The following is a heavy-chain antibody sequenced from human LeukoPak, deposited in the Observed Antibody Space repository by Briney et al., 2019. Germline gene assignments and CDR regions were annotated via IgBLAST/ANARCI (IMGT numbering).Heavy chain of an antibody. CDR3: AKLGTWLQYPFDF. J-gene: IGHJ4*02. CDR1: RFTFSSYA. CDR2: ISGSGGSA. Sequence: GGSLRLSCEASRFTFSSYAMGWVRQAPGKGLEWVSVISGSGGSAYYADSVKGRFTISRDNSKNTLYLQMNSLRAEDAAVYYCAKLGTWLQYPFDFWGQGTLVTVSS. D-gene: IGHD5-24*01. V-gene: IGHV3-23*01.